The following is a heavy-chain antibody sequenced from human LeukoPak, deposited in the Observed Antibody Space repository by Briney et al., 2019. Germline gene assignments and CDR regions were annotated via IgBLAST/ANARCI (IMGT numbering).Heavy chain of an antibody. J-gene: IGHJ3*02. CDR1: GGTFSSYA. CDR2: IIPIFGTA. V-gene: IGHV1-69*05. CDR3: ARGGDDDAFDI. Sequence: SVKVPCKASGGTFSSYAISWVRQAPGQGLEWMGGIIPIFGTANYAQKFQGRVTITTDESTNTAYMELSSLRSEDTAVYYCARGGDDDAFDIWGQGTMVTVSS. D-gene: IGHD7-27*01.